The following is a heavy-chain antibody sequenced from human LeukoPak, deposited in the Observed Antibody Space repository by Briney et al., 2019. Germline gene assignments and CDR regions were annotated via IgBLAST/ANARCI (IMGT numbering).Heavy chain of an antibody. CDR2: ISSSSSTI. V-gene: IGHV3-48*02. CDR3: ARAPASGSYGGDWDY. J-gene: IGHJ4*02. Sequence: HPGGSLRLSCAASGFTFSSYSMNWVRQAPGEGLEWVSYISSSSSTIYYADSVKGRFTISRDNAKNSLYLQMNSLRDEDTAVYYCARAPASGSYGGDWDYWGQGTLVTVSS. D-gene: IGHD1-26*01. CDR1: GFTFSSYS.